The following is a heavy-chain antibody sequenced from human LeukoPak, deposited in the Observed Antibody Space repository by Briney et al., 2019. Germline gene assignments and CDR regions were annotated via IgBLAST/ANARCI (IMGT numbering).Heavy chain of an antibody. CDR1: GGTFSSYA. Sequence: ASVKVSCKASGGTFSSYAISWVRQAPGQGLEWMGGIIPIFGTANYAQKFQGRVTITTDESTSTACMELSSLRSEDTAVYYCARSNRVGYYGSGSYYIDYWGQGTLVTVSS. CDR2: IIPIFGTA. J-gene: IGHJ4*02. D-gene: IGHD3-10*01. V-gene: IGHV1-69*05. CDR3: ARSNRVGYYGSGSYYIDY.